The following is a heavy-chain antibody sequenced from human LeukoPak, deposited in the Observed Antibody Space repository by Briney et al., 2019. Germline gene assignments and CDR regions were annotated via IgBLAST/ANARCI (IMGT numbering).Heavy chain of an antibody. Sequence: GGSLRLFCAASGFTFSSYAMSWVRQAPGKGLEWVSAISGSGGSTYYADSVKGRFTISRDNSKNTLYLQMNSLRAEDTAVYYCAKVLRAHYYDSSGGSYWGQGTLVTVSS. CDR2: ISGSGGST. J-gene: IGHJ4*02. V-gene: IGHV3-23*01. D-gene: IGHD3-22*01. CDR3: AKVLRAHYYDSSGGSY. CDR1: GFTFSSYA.